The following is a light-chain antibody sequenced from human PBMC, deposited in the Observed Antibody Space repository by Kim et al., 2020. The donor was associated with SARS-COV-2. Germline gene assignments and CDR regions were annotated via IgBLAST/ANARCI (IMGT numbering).Light chain of an antibody. CDR1: SGNSTYA. CDR3: QTWDTGIRV. Sequence: ASVQHTCPLSSGNSTYAMGWQQQQPEKGPRYLMKVNSDGSLNKGDGIPDRFSGSSAGAERYLTISSLQAEDEADYYCQTWDTGIRVFGGGTQLTVL. J-gene: IGLJ3*02. V-gene: IGLV4-69*01. CDR2: VNSDGSL.